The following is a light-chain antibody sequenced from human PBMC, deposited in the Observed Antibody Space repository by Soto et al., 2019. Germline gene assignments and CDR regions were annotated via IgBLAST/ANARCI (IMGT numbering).Light chain of an antibody. V-gene: IGLV2-14*01. CDR1: SSDVGGYNY. J-gene: IGLJ1*01. Sequence: QSVLPQPASVSGSPGQSITISCSETSSDVGGYNYVSWYQQHPGKAPKLMISDVSNRPSGVSNRFSGSKSGNTASLTISGLQAEDEADYYCSSYTSSSTLSYVFGTGTKVTVL. CDR3: SSYTSSSTLSYV. CDR2: DVS.